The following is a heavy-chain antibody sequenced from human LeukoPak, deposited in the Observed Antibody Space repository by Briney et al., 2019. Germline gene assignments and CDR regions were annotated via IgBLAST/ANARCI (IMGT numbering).Heavy chain of an antibody. V-gene: IGHV5-51*01. CDR2: IYPGDSDT. CDR3: ARCLLPQSGAFDI. Sequence: GESLKISCKGSGYSFTSYWIGWVRQMPGKGLEWMGIIYPGDSDTRYSPSFQGQVTISADRSISTAYLQWSSLKASDTAMYYCARCLLPQSGAFDIWGQGTMLTVSS. D-gene: IGHD2-15*01. J-gene: IGHJ3*02. CDR1: GYSFTSYW.